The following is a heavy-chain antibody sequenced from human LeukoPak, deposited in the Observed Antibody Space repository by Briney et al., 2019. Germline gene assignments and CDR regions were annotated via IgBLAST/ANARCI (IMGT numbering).Heavy chain of an antibody. CDR1: GGSISSYY. CDR2: IYYSGST. V-gene: IGHV4-59*08. Sequence: SETLPLTCTVSGGSISSYYWSWIRQPPGKGLEWIGYIYYSGSTNYNPSLKSRVTISVDTSKNQFSLKLSSVTAADTAMYHCARRAHVGEPAAWGQGTLVTVSS. CDR3: ARRAHVGEPAA. J-gene: IGHJ5*02. D-gene: IGHD2-15*01.